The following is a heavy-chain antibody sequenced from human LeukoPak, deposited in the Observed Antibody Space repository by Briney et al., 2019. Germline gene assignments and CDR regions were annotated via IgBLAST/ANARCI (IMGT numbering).Heavy chain of an antibody. CDR3: AREGGRIEIGEFDY. Sequence: GGSLRLSCAASGFAFTFRTSGMHWVRQAPGKGLEWVAFIQHDDSEKSYADSMKGRCTTSRDNSKKTVYLQINSLSAEDTGVYYCAREGGRIEIGEFDYWGQGTLVTVSS. CDR1: GFAFTFRTSG. CDR2: IQHDDSEK. J-gene: IGHJ4*02. D-gene: IGHD3-10*01. V-gene: IGHV3-30*02.